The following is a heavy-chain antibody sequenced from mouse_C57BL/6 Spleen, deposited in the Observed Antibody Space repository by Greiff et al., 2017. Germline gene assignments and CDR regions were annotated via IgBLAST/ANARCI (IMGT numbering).Heavy chain of an antibody. V-gene: IGHV1-80*01. CDR3: AREDYDGPRFAY. D-gene: IGHD2-4*01. Sequence: VKLVESGAELVKPGASVKISCKASGYAFSSYWMNWVKQRPGKGLEWIGQIYPGDGDTNYNGKFKGKATLTADKSSSTAYMQLSSLTSEDSAVYFCAREDYDGPRFAYWGQGTLVTVSA. CDR1: GYAFSSYW. CDR2: IYPGDGDT. J-gene: IGHJ3*01.